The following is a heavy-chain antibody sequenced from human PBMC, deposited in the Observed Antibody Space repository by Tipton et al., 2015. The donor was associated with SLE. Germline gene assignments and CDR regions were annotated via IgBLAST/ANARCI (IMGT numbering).Heavy chain of an antibody. J-gene: IGHJ6*02. CDR1: GFTFRSYA. V-gene: IGHV3-23*03. CDR2: THRGGSST. Sequence: SLRLSCAASGFTFRSYAMSWVRQAPGKGLEWVSVTHRGGSSTYYADSVKGRFTISRDNSKNTLYLQMNSLRAEDTAVYYCLRSPNYYYGMDVWGQGTTVTVSS. CDR3: LRSPNYYYGMDV.